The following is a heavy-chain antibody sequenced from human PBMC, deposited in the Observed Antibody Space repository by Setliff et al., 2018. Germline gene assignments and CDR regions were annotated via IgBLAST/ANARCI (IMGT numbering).Heavy chain of an antibody. V-gene: IGHV3-20*04. CDR2: LSWRGDNI. D-gene: IGHD6-13*01. Sequence: PGGSLRLSCAASGFTFSDFGMTLVRQAPGKRLEWVPGLSWRGDNIGYADSVKGRFTISRDNAKNSLYLQMTSLRAEDTALYYCARGRPLYSSPVDYWGQGTLVTVSS. CDR1: GFTFSDFG. J-gene: IGHJ4*02. CDR3: ARGRPLYSSPVDY.